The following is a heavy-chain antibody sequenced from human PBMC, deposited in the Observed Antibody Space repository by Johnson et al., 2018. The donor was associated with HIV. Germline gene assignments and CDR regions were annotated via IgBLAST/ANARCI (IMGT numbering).Heavy chain of an antibody. Sequence: QVQLVESGGGVVQPGRSLRLSCAASGFTFSSYAMHWVRQAPGKGLEWVAVISYDGSIKYYGDSVKGRFPISSENAKNSLYLQMNSLRAGDTAVYYCARAPRFGRVRGSAFDIWGQGTMVTVSS. V-gene: IGHV3-30*14. J-gene: IGHJ3*02. CDR3: ARAPRFGRVRGSAFDI. D-gene: IGHD3-10*01. CDR2: ISYDGSIK. CDR1: GFTFSSYA.